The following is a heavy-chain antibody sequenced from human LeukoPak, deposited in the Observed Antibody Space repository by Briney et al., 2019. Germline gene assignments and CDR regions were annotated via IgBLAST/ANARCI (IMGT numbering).Heavy chain of an antibody. CDR3: AKDLLSRLGEY. Sequence: PGGSLRLSCAASGFTFSSYGMHWVRQAPGKGLGWVALISYDGSNTYYADSVKGRFTISRDNSKNTLYLQMSSLRAEDTAFYYCAKDLLSRLGEYWGQGTLVTVSS. D-gene: IGHD3-16*01. V-gene: IGHV3-30*18. J-gene: IGHJ4*02. CDR1: GFTFSSYG. CDR2: ISYDGSNT.